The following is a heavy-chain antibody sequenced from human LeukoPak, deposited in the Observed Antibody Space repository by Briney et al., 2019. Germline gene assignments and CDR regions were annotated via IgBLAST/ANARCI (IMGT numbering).Heavy chain of an antibody. CDR1: GGSISSYY. V-gene: IGHV4-59*01. D-gene: IGHD2-15*01. J-gene: IGHJ6*03. Sequence: SETLSLTCAVYGGSISSYYWSWLRQPPGKGLEYIGYTHYSGSTNYNPSLKSRVTISLDTSGNQFSLKLSSVTAADTAVYYCARDVSGTKGYYYYYMDVWGKGTTVTVSS. CDR2: THYSGST. CDR3: ARDVSGTKGYYYYYMDV.